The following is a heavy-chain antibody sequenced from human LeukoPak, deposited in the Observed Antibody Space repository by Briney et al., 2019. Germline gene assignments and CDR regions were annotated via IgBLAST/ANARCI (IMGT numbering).Heavy chain of an antibody. V-gene: IGHV4-61*01. Sequence: PLETLSLTCTVSGGSVSSGSYYWSWIRQPPGKGLEWIGYIYYSGSTNYNPSLKSRVTISVDTSKSQFSLKLSSVTAADTAVYYCAREGTYGSGSYHFDYWGQGTLVTVSS. CDR3: AREGTYGSGSYHFDY. D-gene: IGHD3-10*01. CDR2: IYYSGST. J-gene: IGHJ4*02. CDR1: GGSVSSGSYY.